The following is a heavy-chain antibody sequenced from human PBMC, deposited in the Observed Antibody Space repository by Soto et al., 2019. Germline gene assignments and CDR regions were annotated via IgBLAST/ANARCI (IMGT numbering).Heavy chain of an antibody. CDR2: ISAYNGNT. D-gene: IGHD3-3*01. CDR1: GYTFTSYG. V-gene: IGHV1-18*01. CDR3: ARDRATYYDFWSGSA. J-gene: IGHJ4*02. Sequence: QVQLVQSGAEVKKPGASVKVSCKASGYTFTSYGISWVRQAPGQGLEWMGWISAYNGNTNYAQKLQGRVTMTTDTSTSTAYMERRSLRSDDTAVYYCARDRATYYDFWSGSAWGQGTLVTVSS.